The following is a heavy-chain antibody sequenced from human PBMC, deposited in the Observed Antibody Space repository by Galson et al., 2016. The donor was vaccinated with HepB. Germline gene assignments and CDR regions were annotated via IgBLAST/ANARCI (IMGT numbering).Heavy chain of an antibody. J-gene: IGHJ6*04. V-gene: IGHV3-23*01. Sequence: SLRHSYAASEFAFRNSAQTRVARASAKRSEVASPLGRAGDSTDYADTVKGRFTISRDNSKNTMSLQMNSLTADDTAIYYCVQGSTAPAVWGKGTTVTVSS. D-gene: IGHD2-2*01. CDR1: EFAFRNSA. CDR3: VQGSTAPAV. CDR2: LGRAGDST.